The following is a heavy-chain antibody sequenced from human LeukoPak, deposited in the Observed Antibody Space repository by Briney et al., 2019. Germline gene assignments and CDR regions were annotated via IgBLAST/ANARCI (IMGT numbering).Heavy chain of an antibody. J-gene: IGHJ4*02. CDR3: ARSDYGDPIDY. V-gene: IGHV3-21*01. Sequence: KTGGSLRLSCAASGFTFSSYAMTWVRQAPGKGLEWVPSISSSSSYIYYADSVKGRFTISRDNAKNSLYLQMNSLRAEDTAVYYCARSDYGDPIDYWGQGTLVTVSS. D-gene: IGHD4-17*01. CDR1: GFTFSSYA. CDR2: ISSSSSYI.